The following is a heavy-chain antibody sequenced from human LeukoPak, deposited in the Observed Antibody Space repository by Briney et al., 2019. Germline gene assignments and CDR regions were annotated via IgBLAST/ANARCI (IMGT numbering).Heavy chain of an antibody. J-gene: IGHJ4*02. CDR1: GFTFSHYY. D-gene: IGHD4-11*01. Sequence: GGSLTLSCTASGFTFSHYYMSWIRQAPGKGLEWVSYISCSGSTIYYADPVRRRFIISRDYHKHSLYLQMNSLRAENTAVYYWAVDPTVGAFDYWGQGTLVTVSS. V-gene: IGHV3-11*01. CDR3: AVDPTVGAFDY. CDR2: ISCSGSTI.